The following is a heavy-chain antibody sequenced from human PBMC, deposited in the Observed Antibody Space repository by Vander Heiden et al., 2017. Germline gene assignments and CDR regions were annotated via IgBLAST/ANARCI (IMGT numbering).Heavy chain of an antibody. CDR2: ISGSGSPI. J-gene: IGHJ5*02. Sequence: EVQLVESGEGLVPPGGSLRLSCATSGFSFSSYSMNWVRQTPGKGLEWLSYISGSGSPIYYADSVKGRFTISRDNAKNSLYLQTDSLRDEDTAVYYCARGTTMVRGVNWLDPWGQGTLVTVSS. D-gene: IGHD3-10*01. CDR1: GFSFSSYS. CDR3: ARGTTMVRGVNWLDP. V-gene: IGHV3-48*02.